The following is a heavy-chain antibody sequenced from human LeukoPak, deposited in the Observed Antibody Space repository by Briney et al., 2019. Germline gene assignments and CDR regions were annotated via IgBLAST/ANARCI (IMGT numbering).Heavy chain of an antibody. D-gene: IGHD4-23*01. CDR3: ASVVLGGTIDY. J-gene: IGHJ4*02. CDR1: GFTFSSYS. V-gene: IGHV3-15*07. CDR2: IKSKTDGGTT. Sequence: GGSLRLSCAASGFTFSSYSMNWVRQAPGKGLEWVGRIKSKTDGGTTDYAAPVRGRFTISRDDSKNTLYLQMNSLKTEDTAVYYCASVVLGGTIDYWGQGTLVTVSS.